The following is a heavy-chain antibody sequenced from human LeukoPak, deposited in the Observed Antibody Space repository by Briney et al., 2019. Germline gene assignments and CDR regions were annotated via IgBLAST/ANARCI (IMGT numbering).Heavy chain of an antibody. Sequence: GGSLRLSCVASGFPFSDYYMSWIRQAPGEGLDWVAYISGSGSDIYYADSVKGRFTISRDSAKNSLYLQMNSLRVEDTAVYYCAKKRGGGIMSMIVVVPGNFDYWGQGTLVTVSS. CDR1: GFPFSDYY. J-gene: IGHJ4*02. CDR2: ISGSGSDI. CDR3: AKKRGGGIMSMIVVVPGNFDY. D-gene: IGHD3-22*01. V-gene: IGHV3-11*01.